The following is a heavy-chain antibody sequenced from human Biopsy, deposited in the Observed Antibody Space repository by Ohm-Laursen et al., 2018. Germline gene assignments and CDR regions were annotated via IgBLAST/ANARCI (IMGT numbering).Heavy chain of an antibody. Sequence: ASVKVSCKSSSYTFTDYNIHWMRQAPGQGLEWLGYINCKTGATNYAQKFQGTVTMTRDTSISTAYLALGSLRSADTAIYYCAREPVGANYVDYWGQGTLVTVSS. J-gene: IGHJ4*02. V-gene: IGHV1-2*02. CDR3: AREPVGANYVDY. D-gene: IGHD1-26*01. CDR1: SYTFTDYN. CDR2: INCKTGAT.